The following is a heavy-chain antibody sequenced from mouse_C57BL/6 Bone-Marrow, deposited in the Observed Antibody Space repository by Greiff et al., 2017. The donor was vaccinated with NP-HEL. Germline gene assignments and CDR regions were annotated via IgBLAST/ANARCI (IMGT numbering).Heavy chain of an antibody. V-gene: IGHV3-6*01. D-gene: IGHD2-4*01. CDR2: ISYDGSN. CDR3: ARGRIYYDYYRYYCDY. CDR1: GYFITSGYY. Sequence: EVKLMESGPGLVKPSQSLSLTCSVTGYFITSGYYWHWIRQFPGNKLEWMGFISYDGSNTYNPSPKNRFPITRDTAKNQFFLKLNSVTTEDTATDYCARGRIYYDYYRYYCDYWGQGTTLTVTS. J-gene: IGHJ2*01.